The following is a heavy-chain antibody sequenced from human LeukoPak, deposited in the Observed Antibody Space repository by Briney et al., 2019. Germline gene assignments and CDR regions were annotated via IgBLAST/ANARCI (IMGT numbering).Heavy chain of an antibody. V-gene: IGHV3-23*01. CDR1: GFTFSSYA. CDR2: ISGGGGST. CDR3: AKDGYCSGGGCYRWFDP. J-gene: IGHJ5*02. D-gene: IGHD2-15*01. Sequence: GGSLRLSCAASGFTFSSYAMSWVRQAPGKGLEWVSAISGGGGSTYYADSVKGRFTISRDNSKSMLYLQMNSLRAEDTAVYYCAKDGYCSGGGCYRWFDPWGQGILVTVSS.